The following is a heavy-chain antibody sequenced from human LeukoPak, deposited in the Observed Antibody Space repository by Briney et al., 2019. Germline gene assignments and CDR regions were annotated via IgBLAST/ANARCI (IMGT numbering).Heavy chain of an antibody. CDR1: GFTFSSYA. CDR2: ISYDGSNK. J-gene: IGHJ6*02. D-gene: IGHD3-22*01. CDR3: ARESSGYPYYYYGMDV. V-gene: IGHV3-30-3*01. Sequence: QAGGSLRLSCAASGFTFSSYAMHWVRQAPGKGLEWVAVISYDGSNKYYADSVKGRFTISRDNSKNTLYLQMNSLRAEDTAVYYCARESSGYPYYYYGMDVWGQGTTVTVSS.